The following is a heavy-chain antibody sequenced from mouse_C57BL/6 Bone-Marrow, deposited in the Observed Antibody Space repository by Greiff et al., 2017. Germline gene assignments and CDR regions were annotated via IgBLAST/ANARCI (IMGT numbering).Heavy chain of an antibody. CDR2: ISSGGDYI. CDR3: TRGRGYDYDAAWFAY. Sequence: EVQGVESGEGLVKPGGSLTLSCAASGFTFSSYAMSWVRQTPEKRLEWVAYISSGGDYIYYADTVKGRFTISRDNARNTLYLQMSSLKSEDTAMYYCTRGRGYDYDAAWFAYWGQGTLVTVSA. D-gene: IGHD2-4*01. J-gene: IGHJ3*01. CDR1: GFTFSSYA. V-gene: IGHV5-9-1*02.